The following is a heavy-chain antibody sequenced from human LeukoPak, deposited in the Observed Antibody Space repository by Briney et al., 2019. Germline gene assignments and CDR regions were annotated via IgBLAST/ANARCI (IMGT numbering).Heavy chain of an antibody. V-gene: IGHV5-10-1*01. Sequence: GESLKISCQGSGYRFTSYWITWVRQMPGKGLEWMGRIDPRDSYTSYSPSFQGHVTISADKSISTVHLQWGSLKASDTAMYYCARHPVRGRYDSSGPDWFDPWGQGTLVTVSS. J-gene: IGHJ5*02. CDR3: ARHPVRGRYDSSGPDWFDP. CDR2: IDPRDSYT. CDR1: GYRFTSYW. D-gene: IGHD3-22*01.